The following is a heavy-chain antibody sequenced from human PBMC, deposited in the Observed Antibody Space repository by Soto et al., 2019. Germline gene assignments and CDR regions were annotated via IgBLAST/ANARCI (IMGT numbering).Heavy chain of an antibody. V-gene: IGHV3-7*01. CDR2: IKRDGSEK. J-gene: IGHJ5*02. CDR1: GFTFSSYW. CDR3: ARDPDDCSGSDCPA. D-gene: IGHD2-21*02. Sequence: GGSLRLSCAASGFTFSSYWMSWVRQAPGKGLEWVANIKRDGSEKYYVDSVKGRFTISRDNSKSSLYLQMNGLRAEDTAVYYCARDPDDCSGSDCPAWGQGTLVTVSS.